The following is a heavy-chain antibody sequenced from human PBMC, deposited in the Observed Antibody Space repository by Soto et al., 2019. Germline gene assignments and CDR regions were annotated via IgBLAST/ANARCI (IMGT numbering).Heavy chain of an antibody. CDR3: AKDGRPGGYYYYGMDV. D-gene: IGHD3-10*01. CDR2: ISYDENNK. V-gene: IGHV3-30*18. J-gene: IGHJ6*02. Sequence: QVQLVESGGGVVQPGRSLRLSCAASGFIFSSYAMHWVRQAPGKGLAWVAVISYDENNKHYADSVKGQFTISRDNSKNTLYLQMDSLRPEDTAIYYCAKDGRPGGYYYYGMDVWGQGTTVTVSS. CDR1: GFIFSSYA.